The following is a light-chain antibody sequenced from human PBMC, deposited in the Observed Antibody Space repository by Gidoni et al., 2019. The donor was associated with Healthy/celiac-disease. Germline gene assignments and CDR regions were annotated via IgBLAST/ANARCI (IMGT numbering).Light chain of an antibody. CDR2: AAS. CDR1: QGISSC. J-gene: IGKJ2*01. Sequence: AIRRTQAPASLSASTGDRVTITCRASQGISSCLAWYQQQPGKAPKLLIYAASTWQSGVPSRFRGSGSGTDFTLPIICLQSEDFATYYCQQYYSYPPVTFXXXTKLEIK. V-gene: IGKV1-8*01. CDR3: QQYYSYPPVT.